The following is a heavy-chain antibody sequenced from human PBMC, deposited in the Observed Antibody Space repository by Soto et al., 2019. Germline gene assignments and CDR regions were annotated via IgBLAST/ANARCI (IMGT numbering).Heavy chain of an antibody. Sequence: SETLSLTCAVYGGSFSGYYWSWIRQPPGKGLEWIGEINHSGSTNYNPSLKSRVTISVDTSKNQFSLKLSSVTAADTAVYYCARAEYSSSPDYWGQGTLVTVSS. D-gene: IGHD6-6*01. J-gene: IGHJ4*02. V-gene: IGHV4-34*01. CDR2: INHSGST. CDR1: GGSFSGYY. CDR3: ARAEYSSSPDY.